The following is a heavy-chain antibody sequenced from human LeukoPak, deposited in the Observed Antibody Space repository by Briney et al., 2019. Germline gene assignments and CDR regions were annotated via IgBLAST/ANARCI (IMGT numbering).Heavy chain of an antibody. J-gene: IGHJ4*02. D-gene: IGHD2-15*01. CDR1: GGTFSSYA. V-gene: IGHV1-69*05. Sequence: SVKVSCKASGGTFSSYAISWVRQAPGQGLEWMGGIIHIFGTANYAQKLKGRVTITTDESTSTPYMQLNSLRSEDTAVYYCARDLIFCSGGSCYSSHYFDYWGQGTLVTVSS. CDR2: IIHIFGTA. CDR3: ARDLIFCSGGSCYSSHYFDY.